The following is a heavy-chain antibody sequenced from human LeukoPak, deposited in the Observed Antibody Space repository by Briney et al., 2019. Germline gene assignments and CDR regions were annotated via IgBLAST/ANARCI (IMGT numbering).Heavy chain of an antibody. CDR2: ISSSSSYI. CDR3: ASTTVGATYAEYFQH. V-gene: IGHV3-21*01. CDR1: GFTFSSYS. J-gene: IGHJ1*01. Sequence: GGSLRLSCAASGFTFSSYSMNWVRQAPGKGLEWVSSISSSSSYIYYADSVKGRFTISRDNAKNSLYLQMDSLRAEDTAVYYCASTTVGATYAEYFQHWGQGTLVTVSS. D-gene: IGHD1-26*01.